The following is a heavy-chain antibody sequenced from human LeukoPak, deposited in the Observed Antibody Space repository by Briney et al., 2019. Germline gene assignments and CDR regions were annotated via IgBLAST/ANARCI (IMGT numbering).Heavy chain of an antibody. D-gene: IGHD2-8*01. CDR3: ARDFTKDDFDY. CDR2: IMPDGSGK. Sequence: GGSLRLSSAVLGFDSRDNWMSWVRQAPRKGLEWVANIMPDGSGKSNVDSVKGRFTISRDNGKNSLYLQMNSLRAEDTAVYYCARDFTKDDFDYWGQGTLVTVSS. V-gene: IGHV3-7*01. CDR1: GFDSRDNW. J-gene: IGHJ4*02.